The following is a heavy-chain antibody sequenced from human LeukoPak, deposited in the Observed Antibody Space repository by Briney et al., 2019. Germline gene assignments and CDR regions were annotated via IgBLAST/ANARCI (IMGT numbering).Heavy chain of an antibody. Sequence: GGSLRLSCAASGFTFSSYAMSWVRQAPRKGLEWVSAISGSGGSTYYADSVKGRFTISRDNSKNTLYLQMNSLRAEDTAVYYCAKGRQWLVQPLVDYWGQGTLVTVSS. CDR2: ISGSGGST. D-gene: IGHD6-19*01. V-gene: IGHV3-23*01. J-gene: IGHJ4*02. CDR1: GFTFSSYA. CDR3: AKGRQWLVQPLVDY.